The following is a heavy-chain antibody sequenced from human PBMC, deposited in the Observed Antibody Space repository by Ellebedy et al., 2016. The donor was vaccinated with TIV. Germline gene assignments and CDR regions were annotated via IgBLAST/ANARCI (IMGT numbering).Heavy chain of an antibody. D-gene: IGHD1-1*01. CDR1: GDSVSSDSAA. CDR3: ARGRHFDF. CDR2: TYYRSRWYN. Sequence: SQTLSFTCAISGDSVSSDSAAWNWIRQSPSRGLEWLGRTYYRSRWYNDYAKSVEGRITINPDTSKNQFSLQLNSVTPEDTAVYFCARGRHFDFWGQGTRVAVS. V-gene: IGHV6-1*01. J-gene: IGHJ4*02.